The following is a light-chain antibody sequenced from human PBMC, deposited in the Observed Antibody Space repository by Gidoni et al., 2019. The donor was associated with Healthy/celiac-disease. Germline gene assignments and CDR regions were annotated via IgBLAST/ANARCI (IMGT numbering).Light chain of an antibody. CDR2: DVS. CDR1: SSDVGGYNY. Sequence: QSHLTPLRSVSGPPGTAVTISCTGTSSDVGGYNYVSWYQQHPGKAPKLMIYDVSKRPSGVPDRFSGSKSGNTASLTISGLQAEDEADYYCCSYAGSYTFVFGTGTKVTVL. J-gene: IGLJ1*01. CDR3: CSYAGSYTFV. V-gene: IGLV2-11*01.